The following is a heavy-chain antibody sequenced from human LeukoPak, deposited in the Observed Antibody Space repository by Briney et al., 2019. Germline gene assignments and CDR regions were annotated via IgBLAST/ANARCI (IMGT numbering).Heavy chain of an antibody. J-gene: IGHJ3*02. CDR1: GYTFTSYD. V-gene: IGHV1-8*01. D-gene: IGHD1-26*01. CDR2: MNPNSGNT. CDR3: ARGRIGRATGPEGAFDI. Sequence: ASVKVSCKASGYTFTSYDINWVRQATGQGLEWMGWMNPNSGNTGYAQKFQGRVTMTRNTSISTAYMELSSLRSEDTAVYYCARGRIGRATGPEGAFDIWGQGTMVTVSS.